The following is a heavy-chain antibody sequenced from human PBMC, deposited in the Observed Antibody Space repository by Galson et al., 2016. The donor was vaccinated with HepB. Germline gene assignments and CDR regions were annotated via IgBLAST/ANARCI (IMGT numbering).Heavy chain of an antibody. CDR3: ARDLMSPYNWFDP. CDR1: GFTFNNYG. CDR2: IWYDGNKE. J-gene: IGHJ5*02. Sequence: SLRLSCATSGFTFNNYGFHWVRQAPGKGLEWVAVIWYDGNKEFYADYAKGRFTISRDDSKNTLYLQMNSLRAEDTAVYYCARDLMSPYNWFDPWGQGALVTVSS. V-gene: IGHV3-33*01.